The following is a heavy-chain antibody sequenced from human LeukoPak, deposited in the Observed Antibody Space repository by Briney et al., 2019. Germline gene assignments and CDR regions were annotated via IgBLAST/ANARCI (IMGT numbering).Heavy chain of an antibody. J-gene: IGHJ4*02. D-gene: IGHD1-26*01. CDR2: ISGSGGST. Sequence: GGSLRLSCAASGFTFSSYAMSWVRQPPGKGLEWVSGISGSGGSTYYADSVKGRFTISRDNSKNTLYLQMNSLRAEDTAVYYCAKASGSYPGGYFDYWGQGTLVTVSS. CDR3: AKASGSYPGGYFDY. CDR1: GFTFSSYA. V-gene: IGHV3-23*01.